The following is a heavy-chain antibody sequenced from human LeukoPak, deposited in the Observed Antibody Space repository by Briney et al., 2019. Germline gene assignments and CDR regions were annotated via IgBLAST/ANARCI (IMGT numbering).Heavy chain of an antibody. Sequence: PSETLSLTCTVSGDSVSSSNWKSIRQSPGKGLEWIANVDYNGSTKYNPSLRGRGTMTLDTSKNQFYLKLESVAASHTARYHGAREFYEPFDRWGQGILVTVSS. CDR3: AREFYEPFDR. CDR1: GDSVSSSN. D-gene: IGHD2/OR15-2a*01. V-gene: IGHV4-59*02. J-gene: IGHJ5*02. CDR2: VDYNGST.